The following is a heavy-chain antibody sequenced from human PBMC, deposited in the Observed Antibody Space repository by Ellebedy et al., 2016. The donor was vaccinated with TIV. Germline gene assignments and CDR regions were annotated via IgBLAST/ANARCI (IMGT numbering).Heavy chain of an antibody. J-gene: IGHJ4*02. V-gene: IGHV1-2*04. CDR3: ARDDGSYADFDY. Sequence: AASVKVSCKASGYTFTGYYMHWVRHAPGQGLEWMGWNNPNSGGKNYAQKSKGWVIMTRDTSTSTAYMELSRLRSDDTAVYYCARDDGSYADFDYWGQGTLVTVSS. CDR1: GYTFTGYY. CDR2: NNPNSGGK. D-gene: IGHD1-26*01.